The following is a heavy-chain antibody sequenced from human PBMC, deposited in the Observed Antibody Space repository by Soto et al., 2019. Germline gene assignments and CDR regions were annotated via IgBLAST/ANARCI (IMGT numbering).Heavy chain of an antibody. Sequence: GGSLRLSCAASGFTVSSNYMSWVRQAPGKGLEWVSVIYSGGSTYYADSVKGRFTISRDNSKNTLYLQMNSLRAEDTAVYYCARDVGYYDFWSGDYYYYMDGSGKGTTVTVSS. J-gene: IGHJ6*03. CDR1: GFTVSSNY. CDR3: ARDVGYYDFWSGDYYYYMDG. CDR2: IYSGGST. D-gene: IGHD3-3*01. V-gene: IGHV3-66*01.